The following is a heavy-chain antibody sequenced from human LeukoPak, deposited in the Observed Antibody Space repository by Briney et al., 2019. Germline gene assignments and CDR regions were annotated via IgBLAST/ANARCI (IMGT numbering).Heavy chain of an antibody. CDR2: ISSSSSYI. J-gene: IGHJ3*02. V-gene: IGHV3-21*01. CDR3: AREASYERFESSGYYDAFDI. Sequence: GGSLRLSCATSGFTFSSYAMSWVRQAPGKGLDWVSSISSSSSYIYYADSVKGRFTISRDNAKNSLYLQMNSLRAEDTAVYYCAREASYERFESSGYYDAFDIWGQGTMVTVSS. CDR1: GFTFSSYA. D-gene: IGHD3-22*01.